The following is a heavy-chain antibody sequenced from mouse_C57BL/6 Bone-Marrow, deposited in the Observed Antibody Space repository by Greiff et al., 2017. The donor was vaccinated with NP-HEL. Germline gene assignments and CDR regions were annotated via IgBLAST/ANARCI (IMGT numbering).Heavy chain of an antibody. CDR2: INSNGSCT. CDR1: GFTFSDYY. J-gene: IGHJ4*01. V-gene: IGHV5-16*01. D-gene: IGHD2-4*01. Sequence: EVKLMESEGGLVQPGSSMKLSCTTSGFTFSDYYMAWVRQVPEKGLDWVAHINSNGSCTYYLDSLKSRFIISRDNATNITYLQMSSLKSKDTATYYFAIEGGLGRRTYAIDYGGQGTSVTVSA. CDR3: AIEGGLGRRTYAIDY.